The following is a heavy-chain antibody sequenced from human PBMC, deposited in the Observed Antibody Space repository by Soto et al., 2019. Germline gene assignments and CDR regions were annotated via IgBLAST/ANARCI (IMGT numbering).Heavy chain of an antibody. CDR1: GFTFSSYA. J-gene: IGHJ4*02. CDR3: AKDLYCSGGSCYYGPKPPFDY. V-gene: IGHV3-23*01. CDR2: ISGSGGST. Sequence: GGSLRLSCAASGFTFSSYAMSWVRQAPGKGLEWVSAISGSGGSTYYADSVKGRFTISRDNSKNTLYLQMNSLRAEDTAVYYCAKDLYCSGGSCYYGPKPPFDYWGQGTLVTVSS. D-gene: IGHD2-15*01.